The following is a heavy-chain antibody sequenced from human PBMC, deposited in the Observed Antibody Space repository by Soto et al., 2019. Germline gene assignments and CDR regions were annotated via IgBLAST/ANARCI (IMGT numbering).Heavy chain of an antibody. CDR3: VRDQKYFRVNGNWFDS. J-gene: IGHJ5*01. CDR1: GYTSADFG. V-gene: IGHV1-18*04. Sequence: APVKVSCKASGYTSADFGISWVRQAPGQGLEWMGWVSGNNGASNPAPKVQGRITMTLDTSTGVSYMALRSLRSDDTAIYYCVRDQKYFRVNGNWFDSWGQGTLVTVS. D-gene: IGHD2-2*01. CDR2: VSGNNGAS.